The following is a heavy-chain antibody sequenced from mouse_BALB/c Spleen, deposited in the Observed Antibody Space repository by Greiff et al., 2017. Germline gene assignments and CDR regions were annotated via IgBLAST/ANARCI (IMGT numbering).Heavy chain of an antibody. CDR1: GFSLSTSGMG. CDR2: IYWDDYK. Sequence: QVTLKESGPGILQPSQTLSLTCSFSGFSLSTSGMGVSWIRQPSGKGLEWLAHIYWDDYKRYNPSLKSRHTISKDTSRNQVILKITSVDTAVTATYYCDRRAGNGNYDYWGQGTTLTVSS. CDR3: DRRAGNGNYDY. J-gene: IGHJ2*01. D-gene: IGHD2-1*01. V-gene: IGHV8-12*01.